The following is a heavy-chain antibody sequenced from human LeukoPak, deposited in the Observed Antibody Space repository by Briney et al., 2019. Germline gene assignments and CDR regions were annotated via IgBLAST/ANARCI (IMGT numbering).Heavy chain of an antibody. CDR1: GFTFSSYG. J-gene: IGHJ6*03. V-gene: IGHV3-33*06. CDR2: IWYDGSNK. CDR3: AKRGSSSSFLETTHMDV. Sequence: GGSLRLSCAASGFTFSSYGMHWVRQAPGKGLEWVAVIWYDGSNKYYADSVKGRFTISRDNSKNALYLQMNSLRAEDTAVYYCAKRGSSSSFLETTHMDVWGKGTTVTVSS. D-gene: IGHD6-6*01.